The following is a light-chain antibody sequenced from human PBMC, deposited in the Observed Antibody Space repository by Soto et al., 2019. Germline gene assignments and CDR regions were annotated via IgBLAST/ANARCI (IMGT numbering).Light chain of an antibody. J-gene: IGKJ3*01. CDR3: QKYDTAPFT. V-gene: IGKV1-27*01. CDR1: QGIAFY. CDR2: AAS. Sequence: DVQMTQSPSSLSASVGDTVTITCRASQGIAFYLAWFQQRPGKAPNLLISAASNLQSGVPSRFSSSGSGTDFTLTISSLQPEDVATYYCQKYDTAPFTFGPG.